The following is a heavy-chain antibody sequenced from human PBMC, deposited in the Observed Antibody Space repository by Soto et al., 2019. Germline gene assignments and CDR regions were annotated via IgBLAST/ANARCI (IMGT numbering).Heavy chain of an antibody. J-gene: IGHJ4*02. D-gene: IGHD5-12*01. V-gene: IGHV4-59*01. Sequence: PSETLSLTCTVYGASISSSYWSWIRQSPERGLEWIAYVYHTGATNYNTSLKSRVTISLDTSKGQFSLNLPSLTTADTAVYFCARGGNRYSNVASWVGGFDYWGQGSLVTVSS. CDR3: ARGGNRYSNVASWVGGFDY. CDR2: VYHTGAT. CDR1: GASISSSY.